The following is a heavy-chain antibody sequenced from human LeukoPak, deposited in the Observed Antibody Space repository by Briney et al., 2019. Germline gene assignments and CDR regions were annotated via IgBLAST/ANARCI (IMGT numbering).Heavy chain of an antibody. V-gene: IGHV3-48*03. J-gene: IGHJ4*02. Sequence: QTGGSLRLSCAASGFTFSHYEFNWVRQAPGKGLEWVSYISSSGNTIFYADSVKGRFTLSRDNAKHSLYLQMNSLRAEDTAIYYCARNSWRLDYWGQGTLVTVSS. D-gene: IGHD6-13*01. CDR3: ARNSWRLDY. CDR1: GFTFSHYE. CDR2: ISSSGNTI.